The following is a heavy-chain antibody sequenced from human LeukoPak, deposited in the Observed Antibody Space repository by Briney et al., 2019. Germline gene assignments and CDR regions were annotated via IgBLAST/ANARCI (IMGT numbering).Heavy chain of an antibody. CDR3: ARGHSSYCSGGSCYSPFDY. D-gene: IGHD2-15*01. CDR1: GGSFSGYY. CDR2: SNHSGST. J-gene: IGHJ4*02. V-gene: IGHV4-34*01. Sequence: KPSETLSLTCAVYGGSFSGYYWSWIRQPPGKGLEWIGESNHSGSTNYNPSLKSRVTISVDTSKNQSSLKLSSVTAADTAVYYCARGHSSYCSGGSCYSPFDYWGQGTLVTVSS.